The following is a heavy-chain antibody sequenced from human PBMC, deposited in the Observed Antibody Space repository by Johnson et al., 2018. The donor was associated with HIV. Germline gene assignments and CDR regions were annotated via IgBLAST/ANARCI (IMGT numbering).Heavy chain of an antibody. V-gene: IGHV3-30*03. CDR2: ISYDGSNKYYDGNNK. CDR1: GFTVSSNY. Sequence: QVQLVESGGGLVQPGGSLRLSCAASGFTVSSNYMTWVRQAPGKGLEWVAVISYDGSNKYYDGNNKYYADSVKGRFTISRDNSKNMTNLQMNSLKTEDTAVYYCTTPRPNWGWNAFEIWGRGTMVTVSS. D-gene: IGHD7-27*01. CDR3: TTPRPNWGWNAFEI. J-gene: IGHJ3*02.